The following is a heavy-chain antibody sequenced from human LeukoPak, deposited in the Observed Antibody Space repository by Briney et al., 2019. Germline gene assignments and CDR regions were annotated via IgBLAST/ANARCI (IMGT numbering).Heavy chain of an antibody. Sequence: PWGSLRLSCAASGFTFSSYAVNWVRQAPGKGLEWVSLITASGGSTYYADSVKGRFTISRDNSKNTLYLQMNSLRAEDTAVYYCAEARCSSSDCYLPDSWDQGTLVTVSS. CDR1: GFTFSSYA. V-gene: IGHV3-23*01. CDR3: AEARCSSSDCYLPDS. D-gene: IGHD2-2*01. J-gene: IGHJ5*01. CDR2: ITASGGST.